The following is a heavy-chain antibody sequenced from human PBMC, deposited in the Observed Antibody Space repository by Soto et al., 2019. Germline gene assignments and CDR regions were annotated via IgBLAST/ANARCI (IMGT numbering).Heavy chain of an antibody. Sequence: EVQLVESGGGLVKPGGSLRLSCAASGFTFSSYSMNWVRQAPGKGLEWVSSISSSSSYIYYADSVKGRFTISRDNAKNSLYLQMNSQRAEDTAEYYCARGAAAHQCYYYYGMDVWGQGTTVTVSS. J-gene: IGHJ6*02. V-gene: IGHV3-21*01. D-gene: IGHD6-13*01. CDR2: ISSSSSYI. CDR3: ARGAAAHQCYYYYGMDV. CDR1: GFTFSSYS.